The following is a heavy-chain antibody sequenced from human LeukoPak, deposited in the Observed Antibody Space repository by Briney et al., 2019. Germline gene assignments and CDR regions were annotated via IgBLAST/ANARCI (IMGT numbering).Heavy chain of an antibody. Sequence: SQSLSLTCAISGDSVSSNSAAWNWIRQSPSRGLEWLGRTYYRSKWYNDYAVSVKSRITINPDTSKNQFSLQLNSVTPEDTAVYYCARTGGRSGWYGSDYWGQGTLVTVSS. D-gene: IGHD6-19*01. CDR1: GDSVSSNSAA. V-gene: IGHV6-1*01. J-gene: IGHJ4*02. CDR3: ARTGGRSGWYGSDY. CDR2: TYYRSKWYN.